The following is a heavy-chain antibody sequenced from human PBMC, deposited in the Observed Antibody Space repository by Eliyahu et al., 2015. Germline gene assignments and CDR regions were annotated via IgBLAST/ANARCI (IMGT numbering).Heavy chain of an antibody. CDR2: IYHXGTA. Sequence: QVQLQESGPGLVKPSETLSLTCTVSGGSIXNYYWSWIRQPPGMRLEWIAYIYHXGTANYTPSLKSRVTISIDTSKNQFSLKLSSVTAADTAVYYCARDTKGGSSMDVWGKGTTVTVSS. D-gene: IGHD1-1*01. CDR3: ARDTKGGSSMDV. CDR1: GGSIXNYY. V-gene: IGHV4-59*01. J-gene: IGHJ6*04.